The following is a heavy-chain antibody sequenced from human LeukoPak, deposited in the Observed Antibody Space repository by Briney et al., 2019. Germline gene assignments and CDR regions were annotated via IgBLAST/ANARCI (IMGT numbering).Heavy chain of an antibody. V-gene: IGHV3-66*02. J-gene: IGHJ3*02. CDR2: IYSGGST. CDR3: ARSSSWSRDAFDI. Sequence: GGSLSLSCAASGFTVSSNYMSWVRQAPGKGLEWVSVIYSGGSTYYADSVKGRFTISRDNSKNTLYLQMNSLRAEDTAVYYCARSSSWSRDAFDIWGQGTMVTVSS. D-gene: IGHD6-13*01. CDR1: GFTVSSNY.